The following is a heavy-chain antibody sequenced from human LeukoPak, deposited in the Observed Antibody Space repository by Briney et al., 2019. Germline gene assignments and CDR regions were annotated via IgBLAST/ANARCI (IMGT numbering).Heavy chain of an antibody. J-gene: IGHJ2*01. CDR3: ARDPVSYGYEHYWYFDL. CDR1: GVSFSGYY. Sequence: SETLSLTCAVYGVSFSGYYWSWIRQPPGKGLEWIGEINHSGSTNYNPSLKSRVTISVDTSKNQFSLKLSSVTAADTAVYYCARDPVSYGYEHYWYFDLWGRGTLVTVSS. D-gene: IGHD5-18*01. CDR2: INHSGST. V-gene: IGHV4-34*01.